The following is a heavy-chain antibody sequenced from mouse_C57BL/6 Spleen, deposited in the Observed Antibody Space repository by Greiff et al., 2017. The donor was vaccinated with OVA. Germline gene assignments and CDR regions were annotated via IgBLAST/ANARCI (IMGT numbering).Heavy chain of an antibody. CDR1: GYAFSRSW. D-gene: IGHD4-1*01. J-gene: IGHJ2*01. CDR2: IYPGDGDT. Sequence: VQLQESGPELVKPGASVKISCKASGYAFSRSWMNWVKQRPGKGLEWIGRIYPGDGDTNYNGKFKGKATLTADKSSSTAYMQRSSLTSEDSAVYFCARWSSNWPGFDYWGQGTTLTVSS. CDR3: ARWSSNWPGFDY. V-gene: IGHV1-82*01.